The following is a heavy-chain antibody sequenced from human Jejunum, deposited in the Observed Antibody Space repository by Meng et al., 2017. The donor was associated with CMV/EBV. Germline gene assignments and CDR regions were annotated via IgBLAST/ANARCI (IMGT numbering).Heavy chain of an antibody. CDR3: ARTAQFGWEQGIYYYYGMDV. Sequence: TSYWIGWVRQMPGKGLEWMGIIYPGDSDTRYSPSFQGQVTISADKSISTAYLQWSSLKASDTAMYYCARTAQFGWEQGIYYYYGMDVWGQGTTVTVSS. CDR2: IYPGDSDT. V-gene: IGHV5-51*01. CDR1: TSYW. D-gene: IGHD1/OR15-1a*01. J-gene: IGHJ6*02.